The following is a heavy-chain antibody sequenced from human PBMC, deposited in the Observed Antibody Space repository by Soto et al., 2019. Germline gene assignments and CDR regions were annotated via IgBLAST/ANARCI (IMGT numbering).Heavy chain of an antibody. J-gene: IGHJ4*02. V-gene: IGHV3-48*01. D-gene: IGHD3-16*01. CDR1: GFTVTSYS. CDR2: ISSSSSTR. Sequence: GPLRLSCAASGFTVTSYSMNWVRQAPGKGLEWVSYISSSSSTRYYADSVKGRFTISRDNAKNSLYLQMNSLRAEDTAVYYCAREAYPFDYGGQGTLVPSP. CDR3: AREAYPFDY.